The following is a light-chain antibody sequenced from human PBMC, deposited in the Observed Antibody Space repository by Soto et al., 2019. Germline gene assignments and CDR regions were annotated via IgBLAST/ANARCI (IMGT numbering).Light chain of an antibody. Sequence: EIVLTQSPGTLSLSPGERATLSCRASQSVSSTCLAWYQQKPGQAPRLLIYDAFRRATGIPDRFSGSGSGTDFTLTISRLEPEDFAVYYCQQYDTSPFTFGPGTKVDVK. CDR3: QQYDTSPFT. J-gene: IGKJ3*01. CDR1: QSVSSTC. CDR2: DAF. V-gene: IGKV3-20*01.